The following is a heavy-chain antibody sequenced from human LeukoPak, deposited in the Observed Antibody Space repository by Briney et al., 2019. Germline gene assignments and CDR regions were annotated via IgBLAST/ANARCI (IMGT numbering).Heavy chain of an antibody. CDR3: AKDLAGSGSHSFDY. D-gene: IGHD1-26*01. CDR1: GFTFSNYA. Sequence: GGSLRLTCAASGFTFSNYAMNWVRQAPGRGLEWVSAISGSGGSTYYADSVKGRFTISRDNSKNTLYLQMNSLRAQDTAVYYCAKDLAGSGSHSFDYWGQGTLVTVSS. CDR2: ISGSGGST. J-gene: IGHJ4*02. V-gene: IGHV3-23*01.